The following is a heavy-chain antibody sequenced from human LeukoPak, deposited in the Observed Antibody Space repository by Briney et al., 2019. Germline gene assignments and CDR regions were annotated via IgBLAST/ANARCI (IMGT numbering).Heavy chain of an antibody. CDR1: GGSISSYY. CDR3: ARTNPMVRGVIISPYYYYGMDV. CDR2: LYYSGST. J-gene: IGHJ6*02. Sequence: SETLSLTCTVSGGSISSYYWSWIPQPPGKGLEWIGYLYYSGSTNYNPSLKSRVTISVDTSKNQFSLKLSSVTAADTAVYYCARTNPMVRGVIISPYYYYGMDVWGQGTTVTVSS. V-gene: IGHV4-59*01. D-gene: IGHD3-10*01.